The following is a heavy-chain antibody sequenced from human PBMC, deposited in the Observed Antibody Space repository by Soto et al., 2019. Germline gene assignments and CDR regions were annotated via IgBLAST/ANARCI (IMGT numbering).Heavy chain of an antibody. V-gene: IGHV3-33*01. J-gene: IGHJ5*02. CDR1: GVTLSTYG. CDR2: IWHDESFI. Sequence: GGARRVSWGGSGVTLSTYGSLWFRHVPGKGLEWVADIWHDESFINYADSVKGRFTVSRDNSKNTLYLQMNSLRAEDTAMYYCASQIYFISRWTWSHTLYP. CDR3: ASQIYFISRWTWSHTLYP. D-gene: IGHD3-3*01.